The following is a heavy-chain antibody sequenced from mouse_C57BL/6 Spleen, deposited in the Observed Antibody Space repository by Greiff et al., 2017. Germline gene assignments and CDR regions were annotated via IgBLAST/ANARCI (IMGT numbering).Heavy chain of an antibody. CDR1: GYTFTSYW. Sequence: VQLQQSGAELVMPGASVKLSCKASGYTFTSYWMHWVKQRPGQGLEWIGEIDPSDSYTNYNQKFKGKSTLTVDKSSSTAYMQLSSLTSEDSAVYYCARSGDENAMDDWGQGTSVTVSS. V-gene: IGHV1-69*01. D-gene: IGHD3-2*02. J-gene: IGHJ4*01. CDR3: ARSGDENAMDD. CDR2: IDPSDSYT.